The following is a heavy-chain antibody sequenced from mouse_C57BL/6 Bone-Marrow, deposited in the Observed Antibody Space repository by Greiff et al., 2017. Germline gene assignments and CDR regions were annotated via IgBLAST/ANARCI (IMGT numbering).Heavy chain of an antibody. CDR3: ARVHYYGSKGGYFDV. CDR2: IYPGDGDT. D-gene: IGHD1-1*01. J-gene: IGHJ1*03. Sequence: VQLQQSGPELVKPGASVKISCKASGYAFSSSWMNWVKQRPGKGLEWIGRIYPGDGDTNYNGKFKGKATLTADKSSSTAYMQLSSLTSEDSAVYFCARVHYYGSKGGYFDVWGTGTTVTVSS. V-gene: IGHV1-82*01. CDR1: GYAFSSSW.